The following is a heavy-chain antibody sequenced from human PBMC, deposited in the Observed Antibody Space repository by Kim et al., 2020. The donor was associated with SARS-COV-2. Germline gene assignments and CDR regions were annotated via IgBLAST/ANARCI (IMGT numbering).Heavy chain of an antibody. Sequence: GGSLRLSCEASGFAFEDYYMGWIRQAPGKGLEWISYITTTPPAMFYTDSVKGRVTISRDDPKNSLSLHINNLRAEATAIYYCASLNCRGSQCHSNAFDFSGRGTVGTV. CDR3: ASLNCRGSQCHSNAFDF. J-gene: IGHJ3*01. D-gene: IGHD2-15*01. CDR1: GFAFEDYY. CDR2: ITTTPPAM. V-gene: IGHV3-11*01.